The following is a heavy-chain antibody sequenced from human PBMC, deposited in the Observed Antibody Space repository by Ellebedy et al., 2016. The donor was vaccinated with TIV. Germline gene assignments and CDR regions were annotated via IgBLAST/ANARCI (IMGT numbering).Heavy chain of an antibody. CDR3: ARAPQQLHYYYNGMDV. CDR2: ISPADSDT. CDR1: GYSFTNYW. V-gene: IGHV5-51*01. Sequence: GESLKISCKGSGYSFTNYWIGWVRQMPGKGLEWMGFISPADSDTRYSPSFQGQVTISADKSINTAYLQWSSLQASDTAMYYCARAPQQLHYYYNGMDVWGQGTLVTVSS. J-gene: IGHJ6*02. D-gene: IGHD3-10*01.